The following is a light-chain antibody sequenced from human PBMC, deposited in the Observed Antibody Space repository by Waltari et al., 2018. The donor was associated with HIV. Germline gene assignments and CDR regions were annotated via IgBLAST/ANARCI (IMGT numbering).Light chain of an antibody. CDR1: SSYIGNDN. CDR2: KNY. Sequence: QSVLTQPPTASGTPGQTVTTSCCGSSSYIGNDNVYWYQQLPGMTPKLHIYKNYQRPSGVPDRFAGSKSGTSASLAISGLRSEDEADYYCVGWDGSLSGYVFGAGTKVTVL. V-gene: IGLV1-47*01. J-gene: IGLJ1*01. CDR3: VGWDGSLSGYV.